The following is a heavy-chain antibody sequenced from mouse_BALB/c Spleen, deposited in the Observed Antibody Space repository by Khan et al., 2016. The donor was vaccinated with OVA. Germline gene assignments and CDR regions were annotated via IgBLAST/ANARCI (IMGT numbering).Heavy chain of an antibody. Sequence: QVHVKQSGAELAKPGASVKMSCKASGYTFSTYWIHWVKQRPGQGLEWIGYINPSSGYTYYNQTFNDKATLTTDKYSSTAYMQLSSLTSKDSAVYYCARNRIDYWGQGTTLTVAS. V-gene: IGHV1-7*01. CDR3: ARNRIDY. CDR2: INPSSGYT. CDR1: GYTFSTYW. J-gene: IGHJ2*01.